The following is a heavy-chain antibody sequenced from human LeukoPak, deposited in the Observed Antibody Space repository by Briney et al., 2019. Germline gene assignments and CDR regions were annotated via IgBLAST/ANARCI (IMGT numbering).Heavy chain of an antibody. J-gene: IGHJ4*02. CDR1: GFTFVDYP. D-gene: IGHD6-19*01. CDR3: AKEVSVAGSKRLDY. V-gene: IGHV3-43*02. Sequence: PGGSLRLSCAASGFTFVDYPMHWVRQVPGKGLEWVSLISADGATTYYADSVKGRFTISRDSSKNTLYLQMNSLRDEDTAVYYCAKEVSVAGSKRLDYWGQGTVVTVSS. CDR2: ISADGATT.